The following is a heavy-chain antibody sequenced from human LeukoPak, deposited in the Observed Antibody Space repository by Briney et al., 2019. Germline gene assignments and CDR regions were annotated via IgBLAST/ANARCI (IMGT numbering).Heavy chain of an antibody. Sequence: KPSQTLSLTCTVSGGSISSGDYYWSWIRQPPGKGLEWIGYIYYSGSTNYNPSLKSRVTISVDTSKNQFSLKLSSVTAADTAVYYCARHVRFGDYRTHYFDYWGQGTLVTVSS. CDR2: IYYSGST. V-gene: IGHV4-30-4*01. CDR3: ARHVRFGDYRTHYFDY. D-gene: IGHD4-17*01. CDR1: GGSISSGDYY. J-gene: IGHJ4*02.